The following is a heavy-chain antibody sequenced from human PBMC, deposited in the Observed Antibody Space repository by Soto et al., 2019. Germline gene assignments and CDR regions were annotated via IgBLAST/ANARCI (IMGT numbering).Heavy chain of an antibody. J-gene: IGHJ4*02. Sequence: QVQLVQSGAEVRQPGASVKVSCKTSGYTFTDLDINWVRQATGQGLEWMGWMHPTSGDTGYAQNFQGRVTMTRDISISTAYMELSSLRSEDTAVYYCARGPLSIAEGVDYWGQGTLVTVSS. CDR3: ARGPLSIAEGVDY. V-gene: IGHV1-8*01. CDR1: GYTFTDLD. D-gene: IGHD6-6*01. CDR2: MHPTSGDT.